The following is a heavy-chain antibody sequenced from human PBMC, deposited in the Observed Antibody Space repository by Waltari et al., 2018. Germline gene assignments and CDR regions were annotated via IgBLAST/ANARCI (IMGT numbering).Heavy chain of an antibody. CDR2: ISSDGSGK. Sequence: QVEESGGGVVRPGGSLRLICVPFGYPFHNYGMHWVRQAPGKGLEWLAVISSDGSGKYYADSVKGRFTMSRDNSKNMVYLQMNSLRPEDTAVYYCAKAGGIYNYPLDPWGQGTLVTVSS. V-gene: IGHV3-30*18. CDR3: AKAGGIYNYPLDP. D-gene: IGHD1-26*01. J-gene: IGHJ5*02. CDR1: GYPFHNYG.